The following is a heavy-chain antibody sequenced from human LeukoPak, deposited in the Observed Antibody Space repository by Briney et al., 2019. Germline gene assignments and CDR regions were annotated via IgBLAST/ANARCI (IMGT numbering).Heavy chain of an antibody. V-gene: IGHV4-34*01. Sequence: SETLSLTCAVYGGSFSGYYWSWIRQPPGKGLEWIGEINHSGSTNYNPSLKSRVTISVDTSKNQFSLKLRSVTAADTAVYYCARLRNGSPGDYWGQGTLVTVSS. CDR1: GGSFSGYY. D-gene: IGHD1-26*01. J-gene: IGHJ4*02. CDR2: INHSGST. CDR3: ARLRNGSPGDY.